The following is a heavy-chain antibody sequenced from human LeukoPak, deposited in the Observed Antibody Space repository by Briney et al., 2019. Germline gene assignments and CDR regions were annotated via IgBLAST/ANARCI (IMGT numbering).Heavy chain of an antibody. D-gene: IGHD3-22*01. CDR3: ANGGTYSSGP. J-gene: IGHJ5*02. Sequence: PGGSLRLSCAASGFTFSNYAMHWVRQAPGKGLEWVATIKPDGSAQYYVDSVKGRFTISRDNAKNSLFLQINSLRAEDTAVYYCANGGTYSSGPWGQGTLVTVSS. CDR2: IKPDGSAQ. CDR1: GFTFSNYA. V-gene: IGHV3-7*01.